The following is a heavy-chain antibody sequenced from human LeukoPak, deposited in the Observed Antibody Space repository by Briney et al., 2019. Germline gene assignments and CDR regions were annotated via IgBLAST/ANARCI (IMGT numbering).Heavy chain of an antibody. J-gene: IGHJ4*02. CDR1: GGSIGSSAYS. V-gene: IGHV4-39*02. CDR2: ISYTGTT. D-gene: IGHD3-10*01. CDR3: AREAPHGSGIYYNPLDY. Sequence: SETLSLTCTVSGGSIGSSAYSWGWIRQPPGKGLEWIGSISYTGTTYYNPSLKSRVTISLDTSKNQFSLKLTSVTAADTALYYCAREAPHGSGIYYNPLDYWGQGTLVTVSS.